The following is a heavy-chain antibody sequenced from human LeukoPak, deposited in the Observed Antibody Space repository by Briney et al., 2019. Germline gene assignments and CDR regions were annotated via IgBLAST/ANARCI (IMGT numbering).Heavy chain of an antibody. CDR1: GGSISSYY. CDR3: ARGPFAYSSGSYDY. CDR2: IYYSGST. J-gene: IGHJ4*02. Sequence: KPSETLSLTCTASGGSISSYYWSWIRQPPGKGLEWIGYIYYSGSTNHNPSLKSRVTISVDTSKNQFSLKLSSVTAADTAVYYCARGPFAYSSGSYDYWGQGTLVTVSS. V-gene: IGHV4-59*01. D-gene: IGHD6-19*01.